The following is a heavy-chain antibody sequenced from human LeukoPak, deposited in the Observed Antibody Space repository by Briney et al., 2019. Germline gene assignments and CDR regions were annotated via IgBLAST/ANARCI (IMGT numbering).Heavy chain of an antibody. D-gene: IGHD6-13*01. J-gene: IGHJ4*02. CDR3: ATPGIAAAGTQRDCDY. CDR1: GYTFTGYY. CDR2: INPNSGGT. V-gene: IGHV1-2*06. Sequence: ASVKVSCKASGYTFTGYYMHWVRQAPGQGLEWMGRINPNSGGTNYAQKFQGRVTMTRDTSISTADMELSRLRSDDTAVYYCATPGIAAAGTQRDCDYWGQGTLVTVSS.